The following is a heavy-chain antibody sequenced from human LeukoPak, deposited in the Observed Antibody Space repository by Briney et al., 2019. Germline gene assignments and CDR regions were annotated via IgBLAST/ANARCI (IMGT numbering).Heavy chain of an antibody. J-gene: IGHJ4*02. CDR2: ISSSGTSI. V-gene: IGHV3-21*01. CDR3: ARDRYYDILPRYEGGPVFDY. CDR1: GFTFSSYT. D-gene: IGHD3-9*01. Sequence: GGSLRLSCAASGFTFSSYTMNGVRQAPGKGLEWVSSISSSGTSIFYADSVKGRFAISGDNAKNSLYLQMNSLRAEDTAVYYCARDRYYDILPRYEGGPVFDYWGQGTLVTVSS.